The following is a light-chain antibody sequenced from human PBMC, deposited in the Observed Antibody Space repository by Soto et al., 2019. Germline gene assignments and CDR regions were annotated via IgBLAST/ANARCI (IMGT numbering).Light chain of an antibody. Sequence: DIQMTQSPSSLSASVGDSVTITCRASQNIKTYLNWYQQKPGKAPNLLIYAASSLHSGVPSRFSGSGSGTDFTHTISILQPEDFVTYYCQQSFSSPPWTFGQGTKVEIK. J-gene: IGKJ1*01. V-gene: IGKV1-39*01. CDR2: AAS. CDR3: QQSFSSPPWT. CDR1: QNIKTY.